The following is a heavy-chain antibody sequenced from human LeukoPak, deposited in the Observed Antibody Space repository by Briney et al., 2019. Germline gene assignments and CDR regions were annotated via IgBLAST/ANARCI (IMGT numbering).Heavy chain of an antibody. J-gene: IGHJ4*02. Sequence: GESLKISCKGSGYSFTSYRIGWVRQMPGKGLEWMGIIYPGDSDTRYSPSFQGQVTISADKSISTAYLQWSSLKASDTAMYYCARLREYSSGWSPPDYWGQGTLVTVSS. D-gene: IGHD6-19*01. CDR2: IYPGDSDT. CDR1: GYSFTSYR. V-gene: IGHV5-51*01. CDR3: ARLREYSSGWSPPDY.